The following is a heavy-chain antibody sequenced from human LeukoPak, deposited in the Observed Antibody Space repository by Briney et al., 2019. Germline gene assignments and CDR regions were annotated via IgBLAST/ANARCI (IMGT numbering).Heavy chain of an antibody. CDR3: ARTPYYYDSSGHYFDY. V-gene: IGHV3-66*01. Sequence: GGSLRLSCAASGFTVSSSYMSWVRQAPGKGLEWVSVIYSGGSTYYADSVKGRFTISRDNSKNTLYLQMNSLRAEDTAVYYCARTPYYYDSSGHYFDYWGQGTLVTVSS. CDR2: IYSGGST. CDR1: GFTVSSSY. J-gene: IGHJ4*02. D-gene: IGHD3-22*01.